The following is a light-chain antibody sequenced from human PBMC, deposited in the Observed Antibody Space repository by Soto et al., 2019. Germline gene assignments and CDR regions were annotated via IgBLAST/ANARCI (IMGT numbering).Light chain of an antibody. CDR3: QQYIDWPLYT. CDR2: GAS. Sequence: EIVMTQSPNTVSVSPGERATLSCRASQSVNSNLAWYQQKPGQAPRLLISGASTRAPGIPDRFSGSGSGTNFTLSISGLQSEDFAVYYCQQYIDWPLYTFGQGTKVEIK. CDR1: QSVNSN. J-gene: IGKJ2*01. V-gene: IGKV3-15*01.